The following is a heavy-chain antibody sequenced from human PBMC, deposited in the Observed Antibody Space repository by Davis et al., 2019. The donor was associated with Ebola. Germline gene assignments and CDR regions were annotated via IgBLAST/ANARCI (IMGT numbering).Heavy chain of an antibody. D-gene: IGHD2-2*01. CDR1: GGAFSNYA. Sequence: SVKVSCKTSGGAFSNYAINWVRQAPGQGLDWMGRIIPIFGTANYAQKFQGRVTITADESTSTAYMELRSLRSDDTAVYYCARDRRLIVVVPTATWFAPWGQGTLVTVSS. J-gene: IGHJ5*02. V-gene: IGHV1-69*13. CDR2: IIPIFGTA. CDR3: ARDRRLIVVVPTATWFAP.